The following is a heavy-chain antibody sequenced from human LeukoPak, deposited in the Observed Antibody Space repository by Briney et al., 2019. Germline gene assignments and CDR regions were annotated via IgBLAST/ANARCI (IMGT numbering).Heavy chain of an antibody. J-gene: IGHJ4*02. D-gene: IGHD3-10*01. CDR3: ARVVISVVSFDY. V-gene: IGHV3-7*01. CDR2: IKQDGGET. CDR1: GFTFSNFW. Sequence: GGSLRLSCVASGFTFSNFWMSWVRQAPGKGLEWVANIKQDGGETYYVDSVKGRFTISRDNAKNSLYLQMNSLRAEDTAVYYCARVVISVVSFDYWGQGTLVTVSS.